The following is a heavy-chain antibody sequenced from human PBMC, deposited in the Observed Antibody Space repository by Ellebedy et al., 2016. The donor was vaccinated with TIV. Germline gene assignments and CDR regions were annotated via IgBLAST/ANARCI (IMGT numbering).Heavy chain of an antibody. CDR3: ARVVDCSSTSCDQTDVTNFDF. Sequence: GSLRLXXSVSGGSISSSSYYWGWIRQPPGKGLEWIGSIYYSGSTYYNPSLKSRVTISVDTSKNQFSLKLSSVTAADTAVYYCARVVDCSSTSCDQTDVTNFDFWGQGTLVTVSS. D-gene: IGHD2-2*01. CDR1: GGSISSSSYY. V-gene: IGHV4-39*07. CDR2: IYYSGST. J-gene: IGHJ4*02.